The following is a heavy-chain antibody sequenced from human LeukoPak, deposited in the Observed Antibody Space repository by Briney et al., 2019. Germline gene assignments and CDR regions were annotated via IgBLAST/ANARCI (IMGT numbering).Heavy chain of an antibody. CDR1: GFTLSKYG. J-gene: IGHJ6*02. CDR2: IWYDGSNK. D-gene: IGHD3-10*01. CDR3: ARDITMVRGRYYYYGMDV. Sequence: GGSLRLSCAASGFTLSKYGMHWVRQAPGKGLEWVAVIWYDGSNKYYADSVKGRFTISRDNSKNTLYLQMNSLRAEDTAVYYCARDITMVRGRYYYYGMDVWGQGTTVTVSS. V-gene: IGHV3-33*08.